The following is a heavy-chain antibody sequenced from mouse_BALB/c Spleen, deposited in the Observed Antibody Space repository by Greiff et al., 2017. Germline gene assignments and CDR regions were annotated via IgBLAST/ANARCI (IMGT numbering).Heavy chain of an antibody. Sequence: QVQLKESGAELAKPGASVKMSCKASGYTFTSYWMHWVKQRPGQGLEWIGYINPSTGYTVYNQKFKDKATLTADKSSSTAYMQLSSLTSEDSAVYYCARNYGSSTLAYWGQGTLVTVSA. D-gene: IGHD1-1*01. CDR1: GYTFTSYW. J-gene: IGHJ3*01. CDR2: INPSTGYT. V-gene: IGHV1-7*01. CDR3: ARNYGSSTLAY.